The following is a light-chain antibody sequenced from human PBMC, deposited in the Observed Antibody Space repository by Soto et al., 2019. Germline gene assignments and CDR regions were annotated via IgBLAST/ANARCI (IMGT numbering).Light chain of an antibody. Sequence: ETVLTQSPGTLSLSPGESATLSCRASQSISSSYFAWYQQTPGQPPRLLIYAASSRATGIPDRFSGRGSGTDFTLTISRLEPEDFAVYYCQQYNYSPHTCGQGTKLEI. CDR2: AAS. V-gene: IGKV3-20*01. CDR1: QSISSSY. J-gene: IGKJ2*01. CDR3: QQYNYSPHT.